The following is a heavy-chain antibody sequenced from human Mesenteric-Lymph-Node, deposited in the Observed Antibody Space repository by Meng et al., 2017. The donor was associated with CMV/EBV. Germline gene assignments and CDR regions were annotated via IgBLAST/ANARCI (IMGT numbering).Heavy chain of an antibody. CDR3: ARLAAAAS. J-gene: IGHJ4*02. D-gene: IGHD6-13*01. Sequence: GESLKISCAASGFTFDDYAMHWVRQAPGKGLEWVSSISSSSSYIYYADSVKGRFTISRDNAKNSLYLQMNSLRAEDTAVYYCARLAAAASWGQGTLVTVSS. CDR2: ISSSSSYI. CDR1: GFTFDDYA. V-gene: IGHV3-21*01.